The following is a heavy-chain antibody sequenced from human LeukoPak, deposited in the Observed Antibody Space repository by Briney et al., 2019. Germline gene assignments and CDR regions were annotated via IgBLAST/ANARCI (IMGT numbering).Heavy chain of an antibody. D-gene: IGHD3-3*01. CDR2: IKSKTDGGTT. J-gene: IGHJ4*02. CDR3: AKGLYYDYTYYFDY. CDR1: GFTFSNAW. V-gene: IGHV3-15*01. Sequence: GGSLRLSCAASGFTFSNAWMSWVRQAPGKGLEWVGRIKSKTDGGTTDYAAPVKGRFTISRDDSKNTLYLQMNSLKTEDTAVYYCAKGLYYDYTYYFDYWGQGTLVAVSS.